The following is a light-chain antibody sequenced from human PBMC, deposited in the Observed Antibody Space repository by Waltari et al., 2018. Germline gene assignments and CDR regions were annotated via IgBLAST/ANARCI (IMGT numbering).Light chain of an antibody. Sequence: DIQMTQSPSSLSASVGDRVTITCRASRGIGNDLGWYQQKPGKAPRRLIYEASTLQDEVPSRFSGSGSGTEFTLTISSLQPEDFASYYCLRYNSYPWTFGQGTKVEI. CDR1: RGIGND. CDR3: LRYNSYPWT. CDR2: EAS. J-gene: IGKJ1*01. V-gene: IGKV1-17*01.